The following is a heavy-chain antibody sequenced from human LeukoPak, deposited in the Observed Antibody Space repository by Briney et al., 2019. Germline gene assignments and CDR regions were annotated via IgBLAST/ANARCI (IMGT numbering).Heavy chain of an antibody. J-gene: IGHJ4*02. CDR3: ARGRTFDN. CDR1: GGSISSYY. Sequence: SETLSLTCTVSGGSISSYYWSWIRQPPGKGLEWIGNIYDRGSTKYNPSLKSRVTISVDTSKNQFSLRLSSVTAADAAVYYCARGRTFDNWGQGTLVTVSS. CDR2: IYDRGST. V-gene: IGHV4-59*01.